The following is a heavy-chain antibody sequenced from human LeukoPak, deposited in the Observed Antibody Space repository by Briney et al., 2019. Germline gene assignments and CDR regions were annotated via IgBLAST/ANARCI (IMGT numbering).Heavy chain of an antibody. CDR1: GLTFSDYY. CDR2: ISISRGYT. J-gene: IGHJ6*04. Sequence: GSLRLSCAASGLTFSDYYMSWIRHAPGEGLEWVSYISISRGYTNYADPVKGRFTISRDNAKHSLYPQMNCLRAEDPAVYYCARMGNSGWQPLAYYYYYGMDVWGKGTTVTVSS. CDR3: ARMGNSGWQPLAYYYYYGMDV. D-gene: IGHD6-13*01. V-gene: IGHV3-11*06.